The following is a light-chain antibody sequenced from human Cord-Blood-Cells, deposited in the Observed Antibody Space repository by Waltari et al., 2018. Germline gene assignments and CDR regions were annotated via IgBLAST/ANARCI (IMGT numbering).Light chain of an antibody. V-gene: IGKV3-11*01. CDR3: QQRSNWPPYT. CDR1: QSVSSY. Sequence: EIVLTQSPAPLSLSPGERATLSCRASQSVSSYLAWYQQKPGQAPRLLIYHASNRATGIPARFSGSGSGTDFTLTISSLEPEDFAVYYCQQRSNWPPYTFGQGTKLEIK. CDR2: HAS. J-gene: IGKJ2*01.